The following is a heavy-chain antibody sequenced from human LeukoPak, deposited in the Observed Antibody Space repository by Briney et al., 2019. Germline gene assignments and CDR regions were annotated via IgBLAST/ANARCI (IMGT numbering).Heavy chain of an antibody. CDR3: ARSHPLYCSSTSCYMKYYFDY. D-gene: IGHD2-2*02. CDR2: MNPNSGNT. CDR1: GYTFTSYD. J-gene: IGHJ4*02. V-gene: IGHV1-8*03. Sequence: ASVKVSCKASGYTFTSYDINWVRQATGQGREWMGWMNPNSGNTGYAQKFQGRVTITRNTSISTAYMELSSLRSEDTAVYYCARSHPLYCSSTSCYMKYYFDYWGQGTLVTVSS.